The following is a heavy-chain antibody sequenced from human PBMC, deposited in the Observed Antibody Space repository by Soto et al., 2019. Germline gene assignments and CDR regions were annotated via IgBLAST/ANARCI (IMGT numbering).Heavy chain of an antibody. D-gene: IGHD3-22*01. CDR1: GGTFSSYA. CDR2: IIPIFGTA. Sequence: ASVKVSCKASGGTFSSYAISWVRQAPGQGLERMGGIIPIFGTANYAQKFQGRVTITADESTSTAYMELSSLRSEDTAVYYCACDSSGYYSVYWGQGTLVTVSS. CDR3: ACDSSGYYSVY. V-gene: IGHV1-69*13. J-gene: IGHJ4*02.